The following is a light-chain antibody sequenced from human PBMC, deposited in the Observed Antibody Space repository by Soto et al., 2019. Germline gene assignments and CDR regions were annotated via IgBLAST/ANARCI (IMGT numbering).Light chain of an antibody. J-gene: IGLJ1*01. CDR1: NSNIGAGYD. V-gene: IGLV1-40*01. CDR2: ANT. CDR3: QSYDSSLSVRV. Sequence: QSVLTQPPSVSGPPGHRVTISCTGSNSNIGAGYDVHWYQQLPATAPKLLIYANTNRPSGVPDRISGSKPGTPPPLAFTGLQAEDEADYYCQSYDSSLSVRVFGTGTKVTVL.